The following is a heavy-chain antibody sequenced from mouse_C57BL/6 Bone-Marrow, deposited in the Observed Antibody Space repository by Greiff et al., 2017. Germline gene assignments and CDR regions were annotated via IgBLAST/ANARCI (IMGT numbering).Heavy chain of an antibody. CDR1: GYTFTSYW. J-gene: IGHJ2*01. D-gene: IGHD1-1*01. CDR3: ERRRVVEDY. V-gene: IGHV1-69*01. Sequence: QVQLQQPGAELVMPGASVKLSCKASGYTFTSYWMHWVKQRPGQGLEWIGEIDPSDSYTNYNQKFKGKPTVAVDKSSSTAYMQLSSLTAEDSSVCDCERRRVVEDYGGRGTALTVSA. CDR2: IDPSDSYT.